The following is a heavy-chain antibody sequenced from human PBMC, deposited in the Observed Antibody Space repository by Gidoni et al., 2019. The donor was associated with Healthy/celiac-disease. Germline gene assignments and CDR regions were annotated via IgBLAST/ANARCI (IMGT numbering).Heavy chain of an antibody. Sequence: QVQLVQSGAEVQKPGASVTVSCKASGSTFPSYAMHWVRQAPGQRLEWMKWINAGNGNTKYSQKFQGRVTITRDTSASTAYMELSSLRSEDTAVYYCARVSDIVVVVAALDYWGQGTLVTVSS. D-gene: IGHD2-15*01. V-gene: IGHV1-3*01. CDR2: INAGNGNT. J-gene: IGHJ4*02. CDR1: GSTFPSYA. CDR3: ARVSDIVVVVAALDY.